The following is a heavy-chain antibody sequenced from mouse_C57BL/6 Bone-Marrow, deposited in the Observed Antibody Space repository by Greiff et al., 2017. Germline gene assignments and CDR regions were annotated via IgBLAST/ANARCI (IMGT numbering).Heavy chain of an antibody. CDR1: GYAFSSSW. Sequence: QVQLQQSGPELVKPGASVKISCKASGYAFSSSWMNWVKQRPGKGLEWIGRIYPGDGDTNYNGKFKGKATLTADKSSSTAYMQLSSLTSEDSAVYFCARRGGHYFDYWGQGTTLTVSS. CDR3: ARRGGHYFDY. J-gene: IGHJ2*01. V-gene: IGHV1-82*01. CDR2: IYPGDGDT.